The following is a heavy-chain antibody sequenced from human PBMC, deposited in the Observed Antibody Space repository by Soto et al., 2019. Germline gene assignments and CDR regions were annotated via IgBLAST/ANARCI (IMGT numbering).Heavy chain of an antibody. CDR3: RRHVREYRKKTTDVRGVTTNWFDP. V-gene: IGHV4-59*08. CDR2: IYYSGST. D-gene: IGHD3-10*01. CDR1: GGSISSYY. Sequence: SETLSLTWTVSGGSISSYYWIWIRQPPGKGLEWIGYIYYSGSTNYNPSLKSRVTLSVDTSKNPVSLKLISVTAADTAANHCRRHVREYRKKTTDVRGVTTNWFDPWGQGTRVAVSS. J-gene: IGHJ5*02.